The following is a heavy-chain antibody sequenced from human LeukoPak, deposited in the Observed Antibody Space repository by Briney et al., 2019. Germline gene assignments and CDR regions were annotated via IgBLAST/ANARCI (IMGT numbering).Heavy chain of an antibody. D-gene: IGHD6-19*01. Sequence: GGSPRLSCAASGFTFSSYAIHWVRQAPGKGLEWVAVISYDGSNKYYADSVKGRFTISRDNPKNTLYLQMNSLRAEDTAVYYCARDSSGWSGRHPVDYWGQETLVTVSS. J-gene: IGHJ4*02. CDR2: ISYDGSNK. CDR1: GFTFSSYA. V-gene: IGHV3-30-3*01. CDR3: ARDSSGWSGRHPVDY.